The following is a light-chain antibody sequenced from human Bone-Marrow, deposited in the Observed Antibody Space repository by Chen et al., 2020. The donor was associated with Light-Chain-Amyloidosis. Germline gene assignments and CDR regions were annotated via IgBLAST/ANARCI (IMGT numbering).Light chain of an antibody. CDR3: STYGGSNNLL. Sequence: QSALTQPPSASGSPGQSVTLSCAGTSSDVAGYNYVSWYQQPPGKAPKLMVYEVTKRPSGVHDRFSGSKSANTASLTVSGLQTEDEADYYCSTYGGSNNLLFGGGTKVTVL. CDR1: SSDVAGYNY. V-gene: IGLV2-8*01. CDR2: EVT. J-gene: IGLJ2*01.